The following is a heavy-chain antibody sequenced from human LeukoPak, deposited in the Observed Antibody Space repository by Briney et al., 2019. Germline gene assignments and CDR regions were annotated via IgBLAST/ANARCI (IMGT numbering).Heavy chain of an antibody. Sequence: SETLSLTCTVSGGSISSYYWSWVRQPAGKGLEWIGRIYSTGTTNYNPSLKSRVTLSIDTSKNQFSLNLKSASAAGTAVYYCARGPFPRYYYDTSGYQWAFDVWGQGTKVTVSS. CDR3: ARGPFPRYYYDTSGYQWAFDV. J-gene: IGHJ3*01. CDR1: GGSISSYY. V-gene: IGHV4-4*07. CDR2: IYSTGTT. D-gene: IGHD3-22*01.